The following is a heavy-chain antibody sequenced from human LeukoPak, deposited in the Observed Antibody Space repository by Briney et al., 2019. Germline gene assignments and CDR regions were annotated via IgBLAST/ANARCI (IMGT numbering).Heavy chain of an antibody. D-gene: IGHD2-2*01. CDR1: GFTFNNYA. CDR3: ARARYCSSTSCFLDY. V-gene: IGHV3-23*01. J-gene: IGHJ4*02. CDR2: ISTSGDST. Sequence: QSGGSLRLSCAASGFTFNNYAMTWVRQAPGKGLEWVSTISTSGDSTYYADSVKGRFTISRDNSKNTLYLQMNSLTAEDTALHYCARARYCSSTSCFLDYWGQGTLVTVSS.